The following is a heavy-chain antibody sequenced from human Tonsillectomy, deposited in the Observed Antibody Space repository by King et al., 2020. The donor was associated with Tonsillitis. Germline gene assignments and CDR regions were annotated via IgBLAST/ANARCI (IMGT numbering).Heavy chain of an antibody. D-gene: IGHD6-13*01. CDR2: INSDGSST. Sequence: VQLVESGGGLVQPGGSLRLSCAASGFTFSSYWMHWVRQAPGKGLVWVSRINSDGSSTSYADSVKGRFTISRDNAKNTLFLQMNSLRAEDTAVYYCARDRQARGYSSSHPDYWGQGTLVTVSS. J-gene: IGHJ4*02. CDR3: ARDRQARGYSSSHPDY. CDR1: GFTFSSYW. V-gene: IGHV3-74*01.